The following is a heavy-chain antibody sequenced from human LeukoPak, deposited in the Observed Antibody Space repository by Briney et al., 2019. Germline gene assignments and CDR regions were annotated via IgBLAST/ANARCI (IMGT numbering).Heavy chain of an antibody. D-gene: IGHD5-18*01. CDR1: GFTFSSYW. Sequence: GGSLRLSCAASGFTFSSYWMSWVRQAPGKGLEWVANIKQDGSEKYYVDSVKGRFTISRDNAKNSLYLQMNSLRAEDTAVYYCARVRYSYGYSYFDYWGQGTLVTVSS. CDR2: IKQDGSEK. CDR3: ARVRYSYGYSYFDY. J-gene: IGHJ4*02. V-gene: IGHV3-7*01.